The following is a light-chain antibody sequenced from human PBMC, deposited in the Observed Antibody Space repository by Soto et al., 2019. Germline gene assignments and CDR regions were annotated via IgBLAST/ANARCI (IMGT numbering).Light chain of an antibody. V-gene: IGKV3-20*01. CDR1: QSVSSSY. J-gene: IGKJ4*01. Sequence: EVMLTQSPGTLSLSPGERATLSCRASQSVSSSYLAWYQQKPGQAPRLLIYDASNRATGNPDRFSGSGSGTDFTLTISGLEPEDFAVYYCQQYGSSPLTFGGGTKVDIK. CDR2: DAS. CDR3: QQYGSSPLT.